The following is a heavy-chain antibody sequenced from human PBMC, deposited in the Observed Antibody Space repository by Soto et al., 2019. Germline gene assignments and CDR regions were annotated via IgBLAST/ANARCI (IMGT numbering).Heavy chain of an antibody. J-gene: IGHJ4*02. Sequence: PGGSLRLSCAASGFTFSSYWMHWGRQAPGKGLLWVSRINSDGSSTSYADSVKGRFTISRDNAKNTLYLQMNSLRAEDTAVYYCAVAVAGPTAIGYWGQGTLVTV. CDR1: GFTFSSYW. CDR2: INSDGSST. CDR3: AVAVAGPTAIGY. D-gene: IGHD6-19*01. V-gene: IGHV3-74*01.